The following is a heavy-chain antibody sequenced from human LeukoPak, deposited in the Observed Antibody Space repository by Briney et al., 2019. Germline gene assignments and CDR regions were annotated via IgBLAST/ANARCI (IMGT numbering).Heavy chain of an antibody. CDR2: FYPGDSDT. V-gene: IGHV5-51*01. D-gene: IGHD3-22*01. Sequence: GESLKISCKASGYSFTRQWIGWVRQMPGKGLEWMGIFYPGDSDTRYSPSFQGQVTISADKSISTAYLQWSSLKASDTAMYYCATYYYDSSGYPYYFDYWGQGTLVTVSS. CDR1: GYSFTRQW. J-gene: IGHJ4*02. CDR3: ATYYYDSSGYPYYFDY.